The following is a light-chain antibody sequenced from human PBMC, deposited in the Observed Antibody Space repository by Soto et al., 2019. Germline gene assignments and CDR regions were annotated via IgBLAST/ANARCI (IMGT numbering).Light chain of an antibody. V-gene: IGKV1-13*02. J-gene: IGKJ4*01. Sequence: AIQLTQSPSSLSASVGDRVIITCRASQDIGSALAWYQHRSGEAPKSLIYDASSLESGVPSRFGGTGYGTDFTLTISSLQAEDFATYYCQQFDSYPLTFGGGTRVEIK. CDR3: QQFDSYPLT. CDR1: QDIGSA. CDR2: DAS.